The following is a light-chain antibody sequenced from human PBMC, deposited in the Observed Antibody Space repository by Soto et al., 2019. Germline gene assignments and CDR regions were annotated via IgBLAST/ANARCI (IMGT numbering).Light chain of an antibody. Sequence: QSALTQPASVSGSPGQSITISCTGTSSDVGGYNYVSWYQQHPGKAPKLMIYDVNNRPSGVSNRFSGSKSGNTASLTISGLQAEDEADYYCSSYRRSNSRVFGTGTKLTV. CDR1: SSDVGGYNY. CDR2: DVN. J-gene: IGLJ1*01. CDR3: SSYRRSNSRV. V-gene: IGLV2-14*01.